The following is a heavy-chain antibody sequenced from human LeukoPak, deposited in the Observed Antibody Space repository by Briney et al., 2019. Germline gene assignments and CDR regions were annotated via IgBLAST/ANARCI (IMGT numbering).Heavy chain of an antibody. D-gene: IGHD2-15*01. CDR3: ARAGLDCSGGSCYSGDWFDP. CDR2: INPSGGST. CDR1: GYTFTSYY. V-gene: IGHV1-46*01. J-gene: IGHJ5*02. Sequence: ASVKVSCKASGYTFTSYYMHWVRQAPGQGLEWMGIINPSGGSTSYAQKFQGRVTMTRDMSTSTVYMELSSLRSEDTAVYYCARAGLDCSGGSCYSGDWFDPWGQGTLVTVSS.